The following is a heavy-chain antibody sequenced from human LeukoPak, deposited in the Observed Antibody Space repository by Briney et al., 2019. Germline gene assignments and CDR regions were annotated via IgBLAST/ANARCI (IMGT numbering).Heavy chain of an antibody. V-gene: IGHV3-43*01. CDR2: ISWDGGST. D-gene: IGHD3-16*01. CDR1: GFTFDDYT. CDR3: AKGGIIMDV. J-gene: IGHJ6*03. Sequence: GGSLRLSCAASGFTFDDYTMHWVRQAPGKGLEWVSLISWDGGSTYYADSVKGRFTISRDNSKNSLYLQMNSLRTEDTALNYCAKGGIIMDVWGKGTTVTVSS.